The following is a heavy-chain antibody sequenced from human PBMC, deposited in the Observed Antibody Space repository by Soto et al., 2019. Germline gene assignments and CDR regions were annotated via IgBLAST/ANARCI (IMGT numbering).Heavy chain of an antibody. CDR1: GFTFSSYT. Sequence: EVQLVESGGGLVTPGGSLRLSCAASGFTFSSYTINWVRQAPGKGLEWVSSISSSSSYIYYADAMKGRFTISRDDARNSLCLQMNSLRAEDTAVYYCVRECYPAKAFDIWGQGTMVTVSS. CDR3: VRECYPAKAFDI. J-gene: IGHJ3*02. CDR2: ISSSSSYI. D-gene: IGHD3-10*02. V-gene: IGHV3-21*01.